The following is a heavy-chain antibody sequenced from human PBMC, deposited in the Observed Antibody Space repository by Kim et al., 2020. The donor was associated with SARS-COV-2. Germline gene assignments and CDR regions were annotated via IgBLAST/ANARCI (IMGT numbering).Heavy chain of an antibody. D-gene: IGHD3-22*01. J-gene: IGHJ4*02. CDR2: INAGNGNT. CDR3: ARPLNVDYDDSSGGFDY. V-gene: IGHV1-3*01. CDR1: GYTFTSYA. Sequence: ASVKVSCKASGYTFTSYAMHWVRQAPGQRLEWMGWINAGNGNTKYSQKFQGRVTITRDTSASTAYMELSSLRSEDTAVYYCARPLNVDYDDSSGGFDYWGQGTLVTVSS.